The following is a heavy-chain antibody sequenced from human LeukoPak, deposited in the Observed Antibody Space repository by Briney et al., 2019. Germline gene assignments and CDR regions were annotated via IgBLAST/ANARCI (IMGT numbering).Heavy chain of an antibody. CDR2: IYTSGSP. CDR1: GGSISSYY. V-gene: IGHV4-4*07. CDR3: AREYGDQGTRNFDY. J-gene: IGHJ4*02. D-gene: IGHD4-17*01. Sequence: SETLSLTCTVSGGSISSYYWSWIRQPAGKGLEWIGRIYTSGSPNYSPSLKSRVTMSVDTSKNQFSLKLISVTAADTAVYYCAREYGDQGTRNFDYWGQGSLVTVSS.